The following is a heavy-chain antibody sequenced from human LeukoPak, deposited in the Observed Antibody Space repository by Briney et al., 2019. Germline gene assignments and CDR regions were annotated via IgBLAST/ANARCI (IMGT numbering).Heavy chain of an antibody. CDR2: IKQDGSDK. Sequence: PGGSLRLSCAASGFSISTYWMSWVRQAPGKGLEWVGNIKQDGSDKYYVDSVKGRFTICRDNAKKSVYLQMNSLRVEDTAVYYCARDGPAAYYGSPFDYWGQGTLVTVSS. J-gene: IGHJ4*02. CDR3: ARDGPAAYYGSPFDY. CDR1: GFSISTYW. V-gene: IGHV3-7*01. D-gene: IGHD3-10*01.